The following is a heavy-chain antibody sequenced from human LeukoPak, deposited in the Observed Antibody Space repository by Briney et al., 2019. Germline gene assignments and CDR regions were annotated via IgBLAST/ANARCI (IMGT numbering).Heavy chain of an antibody. V-gene: IGHV1-2*02. J-gene: IGHJ4*02. CDR1: GHTFTGYY. CDR2: INPNSGGT. Sequence: ASVKVSCKASGHTFTGYYMHWVRQAPGQGLEWMGWINPNSGGTNYAQKFQGKVTMTRDTSISTAYMELSRLRLDDTAVYYCARGALRRDYDSSGYRDYWGQGTLVTVSS. D-gene: IGHD3-22*01. CDR3: ARGALRRDYDSSGYRDY.